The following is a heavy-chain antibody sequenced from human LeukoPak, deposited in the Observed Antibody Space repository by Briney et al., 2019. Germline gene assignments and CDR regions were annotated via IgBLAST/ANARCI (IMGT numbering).Heavy chain of an antibody. Sequence: SETLSLTCAVYGGSFSGYYWSWIRQPPGKGLEWNGEINHSGSTNYNPSLKSRVTISVDTSKNQFSLKLSSVTAADTAVYYCARAPDYYDSSGYYYFDYWGQGTLVTVSS. CDR3: ARAPDYYDSSGYYYFDY. V-gene: IGHV4-34*01. D-gene: IGHD3-22*01. CDR1: GGSFSGYY. J-gene: IGHJ4*02. CDR2: INHSGST.